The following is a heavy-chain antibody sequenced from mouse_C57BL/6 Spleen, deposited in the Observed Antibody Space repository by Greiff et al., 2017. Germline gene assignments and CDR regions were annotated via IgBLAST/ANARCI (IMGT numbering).Heavy chain of an antibody. Sequence: EVQLQQSGTVLARPGASVKLSCKTSGYTFTSYWMHWVKQRSGQGLEWIGAIYPGNSDTSYNQKFKGKAKLTAVTSASTAYMELSSLTNEDAADYYCTRNYSNYDWYFDVWGTGTTVTVSS. CDR1: GYTFTSYW. D-gene: IGHD2-5*01. V-gene: IGHV1-5*01. CDR3: TRNYSNYDWYFDV. J-gene: IGHJ1*03. CDR2: IYPGNSDT.